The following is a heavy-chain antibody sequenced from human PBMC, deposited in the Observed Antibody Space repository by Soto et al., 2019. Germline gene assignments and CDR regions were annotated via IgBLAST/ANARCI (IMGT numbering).Heavy chain of an antibody. CDR1: GGSISSRDW. CDR2: IYHGGGT. V-gene: IGHV4-4*01. Sequence: ETLSLTCSVSGGSISSRDWWTWVRQAPGKGLEWIGKIYHGGGTNFSPSLRGRVNISIDKSRKFFSLTLNSVTAADTAIYFCATGNVDSMLESWGRGTLVTVSS. CDR3: ATGNVDSMLES. J-gene: IGHJ4*02. D-gene: IGHD3-3*01.